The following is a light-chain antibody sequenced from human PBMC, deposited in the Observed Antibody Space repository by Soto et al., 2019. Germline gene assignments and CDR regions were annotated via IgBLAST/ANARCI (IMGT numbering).Light chain of an antibody. CDR3: QQYNNYGSWT. CDR1: QSISAW. Sequence: DIQMTQSPSTLSASVGDRVTITCRASQSISAWLAWYQQKPGKAPKLLIYKASSLESGVPSRFSGSGSRTDFTLTISSLQPDDFATYDCQQYNNYGSWTFGQGTKVEIK. CDR2: KAS. V-gene: IGKV1-5*03. J-gene: IGKJ1*01.